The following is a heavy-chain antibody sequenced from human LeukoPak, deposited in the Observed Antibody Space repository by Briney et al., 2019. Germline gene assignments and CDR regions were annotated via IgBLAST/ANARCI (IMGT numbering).Heavy chain of an antibody. J-gene: IGHJ4*02. Sequence: SETLSLTCAVCGGSISGYYWGWIRQPPGKGLEWIGYIYYRGTTNYNPSLKSRVTISVDTSKNQFSLNLRSVTAADTAVYFCVKVGTGTIDYWGQGTLVTVSS. CDR1: GGSISGYY. CDR2: IYYRGTT. V-gene: IGHV4-59*01. D-gene: IGHD1-1*01. CDR3: VKVGTGTIDY.